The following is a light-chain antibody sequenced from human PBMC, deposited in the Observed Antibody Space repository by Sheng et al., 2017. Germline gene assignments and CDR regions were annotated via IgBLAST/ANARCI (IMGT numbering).Light chain of an antibody. Sequence: DIQMTQSPSTLSAYVGDRVTITCRASQSISHWLAWYQQKPGKAPKLLIYKSSTLQSGVPSRFSGGGFGTDFTLTISSLQPDDFATYYCQQYNSYSYTFGQGTKLEIK. V-gene: IGKV1-5*03. CDR2: KSS. CDR1: QSISHW. CDR3: QQYNSYSYT. J-gene: IGKJ2*01.